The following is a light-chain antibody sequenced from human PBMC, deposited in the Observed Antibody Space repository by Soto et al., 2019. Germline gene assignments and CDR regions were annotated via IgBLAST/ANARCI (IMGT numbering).Light chain of an antibody. CDR3: QQYHTSCT. Sequence: DIQMTRSPSTLSASVGDRVTITCRASQSVNTWVAWYQQKPGKAPKLLIFDSSTLESGVASRFSGSGSGTDFTLTINSLQPDDFATYYCQQYHTSCTFGQGTKVEI. J-gene: IGKJ2*01. V-gene: IGKV1-5*01. CDR2: DSS. CDR1: QSVNTW.